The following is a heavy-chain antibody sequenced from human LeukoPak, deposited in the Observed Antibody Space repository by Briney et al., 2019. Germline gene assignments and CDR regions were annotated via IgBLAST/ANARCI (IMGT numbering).Heavy chain of an antibody. D-gene: IGHD3-9*01. J-gene: IGHJ5*02. V-gene: IGHV3-30*18. CDR3: AKDEPYDILPRAAELFDP. Sequence: GGSLRLSCAASGFTFSSYCMHWVRQAPGKGLEWVAVISYDGSNKYYADSVKGRFTISRDNSKNTLYLQMNSLRAEDTAVYYCAKDEPYDILPRAAELFDPWGQGTLVTVSS. CDR2: ISYDGSNK. CDR1: GFTFSSYC.